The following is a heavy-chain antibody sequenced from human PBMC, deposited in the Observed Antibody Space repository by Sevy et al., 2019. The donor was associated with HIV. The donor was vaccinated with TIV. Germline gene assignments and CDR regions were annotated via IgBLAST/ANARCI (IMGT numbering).Heavy chain of an antibody. CDR3: ARQDPTYYYGMDV. CDR2: IYPGDSDT. Sequence: GESLKIYCKGSGYSFTSYWIGWVRQMPGKGLEWMGIIYPGDSDTRYSPSFQGQVTISADKSINTAYLQWSSLKASDTAMYYCARQDPTYYYGMDVWGQGTTVTVSS. CDR1: GYSFTSYW. V-gene: IGHV5-51*01. J-gene: IGHJ6*02. D-gene: IGHD1-1*01.